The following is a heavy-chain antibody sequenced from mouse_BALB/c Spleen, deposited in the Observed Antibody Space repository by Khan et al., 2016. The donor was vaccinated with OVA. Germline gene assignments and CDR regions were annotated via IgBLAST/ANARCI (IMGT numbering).Heavy chain of an antibody. CDR2: IWGDGST. Sequence: QVQLQQSGPGLVAPSQSLSITCTVSGFSLSGYGVNWVRQPPGKGLVWLGMIWGDGSTDYNSALKSRLSISKDNSKSHVFLKMNSLQTDDTARYYCASAYYYSRAMDYWGQGTSVTVSS. CDR3: ASAYYYSRAMDY. CDR1: GFSLSGYG. J-gene: IGHJ4*01. V-gene: IGHV2-6-7*01. D-gene: IGHD1-1*01.